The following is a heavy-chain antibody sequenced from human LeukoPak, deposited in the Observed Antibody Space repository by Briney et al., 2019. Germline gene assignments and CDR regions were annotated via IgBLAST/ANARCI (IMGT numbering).Heavy chain of an antibody. D-gene: IGHD6-6*01. Sequence: GGSLRLSCAAAGFTFSSYAMSWVRQAPGKGLEWVSAISGSGGTTYYAGSVKGRFTISRDNSNNTLYLQMNSLRAEDTAVYYCAEREYSSFWGQGTLVTVSS. CDR3: AEREYSSF. V-gene: IGHV3-23*01. CDR2: ISGSGGTT. J-gene: IGHJ4*02. CDR1: GFTFSSYA.